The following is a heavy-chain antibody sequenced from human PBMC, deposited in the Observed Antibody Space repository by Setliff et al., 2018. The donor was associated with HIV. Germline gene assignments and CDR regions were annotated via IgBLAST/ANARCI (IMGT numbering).Heavy chain of an antibody. CDR3: ARGPAEWQIVVVPAAHWYFDL. Sequence: SETLSLTCAVYGGSFSGYSWNWIRQSPGKGLEWIGEINHSGSTNYNPSLKSRITISVDTSKKQFSLKLNSVTAADTAVYYCARGPAEWQIVVVPAAHWYFDLWGRGTLVTVSS. CDR2: INHSGST. J-gene: IGHJ2*01. D-gene: IGHD2-2*01. V-gene: IGHV4-34*01. CDR1: GGSFSGYS.